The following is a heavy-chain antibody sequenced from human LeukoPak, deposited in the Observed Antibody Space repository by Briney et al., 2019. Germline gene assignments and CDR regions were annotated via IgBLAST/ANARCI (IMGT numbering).Heavy chain of an antibody. D-gene: IGHD3-10*01. CDR3: ARDNVGSLDF. CDR2: VYASGAN. V-gene: IGHV4-59*02. CDR1: GDSVTSHG. Sequence: SETLSLTCSVSGDSVTSHGWSWVRQPPGKGLEWIRYVYASGANSDNCNPSLKSRITISVDTSRNQFSLRLNSVTAADTAIYYCARDNVGSLDFWGQGILVTVSS. J-gene: IGHJ4*02.